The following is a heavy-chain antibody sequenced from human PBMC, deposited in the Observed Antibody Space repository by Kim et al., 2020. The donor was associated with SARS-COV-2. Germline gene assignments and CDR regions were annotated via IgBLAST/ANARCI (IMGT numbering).Heavy chain of an antibody. CDR3: ARDLVRDSSGYGRAFDI. D-gene: IGHD3-22*01. CDR1: GGTFSSYA. Sequence: SVKVSCKASGGTFSSYAISWVRQAPGQGLEWMGRIIPILGIANYAQKFQGRVTITADKSTSTAYMELSSLRSEDTAVYYCARDLVRDSSGYGRAFDIWGQGTMVTVSS. CDR2: IIPILGIA. J-gene: IGHJ3*02. V-gene: IGHV1-69*04.